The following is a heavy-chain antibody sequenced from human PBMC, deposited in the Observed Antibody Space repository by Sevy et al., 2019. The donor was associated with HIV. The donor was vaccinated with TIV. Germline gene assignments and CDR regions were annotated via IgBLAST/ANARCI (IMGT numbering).Heavy chain of an antibody. Sequence: SETLSLTCTVSGGSISSYYWSWIRQPPGKGLEWIGYIYYSGSTNYNPSLKSRVTISVDTSKNQFSLKLSPVTAADTAVYYCARDGDSGSYLRNYYYGMDVWGQGTTVTVSS. CDR3: ARDGDSGSYLRNYYYGMDV. CDR2: IYYSGST. D-gene: IGHD1-26*01. J-gene: IGHJ6*02. V-gene: IGHV4-59*01. CDR1: GGSISSYY.